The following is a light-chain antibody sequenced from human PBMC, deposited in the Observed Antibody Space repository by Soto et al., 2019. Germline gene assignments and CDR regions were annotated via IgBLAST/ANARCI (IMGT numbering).Light chain of an antibody. CDR2: EVS. CDR3: CSSATESTYV. CDR1: SSDVGGYNY. J-gene: IGLJ1*01. V-gene: IGLV2-14*01. Sequence: HSTLTQPASVSGCPGQSITISCTVTSSDVGGYNYVSWYQQYPGKAPKLMIYEVSNRPSGVSNRFSGSKSGNTASLTISALQADDEADYFCCSSATESTYVFGTGTKV.